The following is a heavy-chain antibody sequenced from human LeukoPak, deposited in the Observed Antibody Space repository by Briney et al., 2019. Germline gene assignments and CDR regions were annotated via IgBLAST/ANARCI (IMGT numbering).Heavy chain of an antibody. J-gene: IGHJ4*02. Sequence: SETLSLTCTVSGGSISSGDYYWSWIRQPPGKGLEWIGYIYYSGSTYYNPSLKSRVTISVDTSKSQFSLKLSSVTAADTAVYYCARWDPLGGKTYYFDYWGQGTLVTVSS. V-gene: IGHV4-30-4*01. CDR2: IYYSGST. CDR1: GGSISSGDYY. CDR3: ARWDPLGGKTYYFDY. D-gene: IGHD4-23*01.